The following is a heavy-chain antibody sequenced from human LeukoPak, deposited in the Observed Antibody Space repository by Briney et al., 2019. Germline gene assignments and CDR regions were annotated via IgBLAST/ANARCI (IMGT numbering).Heavy chain of an antibody. CDR1: GGSISSSSYY. Sequence: SETLSLTCTVSGGSISSSSYYWGWIRQPPGKGLEWIGSIYYSGSTYYNPSLKSRVTISVDTSKNQFSLKLSSVTAADTAVYYCARIANYYDSSGKPVDYWGQGTLVTVSS. CDR3: ARIANYYDSSGKPVDY. V-gene: IGHV4-39*01. D-gene: IGHD3-22*01. J-gene: IGHJ4*02. CDR2: IYYSGST.